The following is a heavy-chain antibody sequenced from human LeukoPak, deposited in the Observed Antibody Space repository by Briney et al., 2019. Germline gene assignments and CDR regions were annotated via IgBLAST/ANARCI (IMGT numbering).Heavy chain of an antibody. Sequence: GALRLSCAASGFTFSSYGMHWVRQAPGKGLEWVAFIRYDGSNKYYADSVKGRFTISRDNSKNTLYLQMNSLRAEDTAVYYCARVGGSNTHDWGQGTLVTASS. CDR3: ARVGGSNTHD. V-gene: IGHV3-30*02. D-gene: IGHD2-2*02. J-gene: IGHJ4*02. CDR1: GFTFSSYG. CDR2: IRYDGSNK.